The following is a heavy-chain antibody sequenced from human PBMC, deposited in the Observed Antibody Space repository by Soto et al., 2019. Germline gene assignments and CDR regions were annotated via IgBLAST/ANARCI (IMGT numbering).Heavy chain of an antibody. Sequence: QVQLVQSGAEVKKPGASVKVSCKASGYTFTSYAMHWVRQAPGQRLEWMGWINAGNGNTKYSQKFQGRVTITRDTSASTAYMELSSLRSEDTAVYYCARDLGRSGSYGWGHYYFDYWGQGTLVTVSS. V-gene: IGHV1-3*01. D-gene: IGHD3-10*01. CDR1: GYTFTSYA. CDR3: ARDLGRSGSYGWGHYYFDY. CDR2: INAGNGNT. J-gene: IGHJ4*02.